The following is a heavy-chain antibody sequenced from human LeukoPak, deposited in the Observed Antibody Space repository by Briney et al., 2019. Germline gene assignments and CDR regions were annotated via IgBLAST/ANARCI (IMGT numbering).Heavy chain of an antibody. Sequence: PGRSLRLSCTASGFTFGDYAMSWVRQAPGKGLEWVGFIRSKAYGGTTEYAASVKGRFTISRDDSKSIAYLQMNSLKTEDTAVYYCTRSIPRGYCSSTSCYDMGTLKYWGQGTLVTVSS. CDR3: TRSIPRGYCSSTSCYDMGTLKY. CDR2: IRSKAYGGTT. D-gene: IGHD2-2*01. J-gene: IGHJ4*02. CDR1: GFTFGDYA. V-gene: IGHV3-49*04.